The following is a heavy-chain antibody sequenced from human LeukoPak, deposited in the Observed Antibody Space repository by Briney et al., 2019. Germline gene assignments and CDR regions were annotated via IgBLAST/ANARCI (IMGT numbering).Heavy chain of an antibody. Sequence: GGSLRLSCAASGFTFSDSWMSWVRQAPGKGLEWVANMNQDGSEKDYVDSVKGRFTISRDNARNSLYLQMGSLRAEDTAVYYCATYTHWVAGDVWGQGTTVTASS. V-gene: IGHV3-7*01. CDR2: MNQDGSEK. J-gene: IGHJ6*02. D-gene: IGHD3-16*01. CDR3: ATYTHWVAGDV. CDR1: GFTFSDSW.